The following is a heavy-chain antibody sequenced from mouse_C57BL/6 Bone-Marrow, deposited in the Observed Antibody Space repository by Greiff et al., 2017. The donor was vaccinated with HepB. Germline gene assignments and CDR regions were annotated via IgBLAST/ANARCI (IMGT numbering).Heavy chain of an antibody. J-gene: IGHJ2*01. V-gene: IGHV1-59*01. Sequence: QVQLQQPGAELVRPGTSVKLSCKASGYTFTSYWMHWVKQRPGQGLEWIGVIDPSDSYTNYNQKFKGKATLTVDTSSSTAYMQLSSLTSEDSAVYYGERNPRPFTTVVARGYWGQGTTLTVSS. D-gene: IGHD1-1*01. CDR3: ERNPRPFTTVVARGY. CDR2: IDPSDSYT. CDR1: GYTFTSYW.